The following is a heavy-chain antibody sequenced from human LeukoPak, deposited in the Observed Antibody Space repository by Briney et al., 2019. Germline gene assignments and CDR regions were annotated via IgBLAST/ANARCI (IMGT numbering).Heavy chain of an antibody. J-gene: IGHJ6*03. Sequence: PSETLSLTCTVSGGSISSSSYYWGWIRQPPGKGLEWIVSIYYSGSTYYNPSLKSRVTISVDTSKNQFSLKLSSVTAADTAVYYCARGPRNSSSWYRVYYYYYMDVWGKGTTVTVSS. CDR3: ARGPRNSSSWYRVYYYYYMDV. CDR2: IYYSGST. CDR1: GGSISSSSYY. V-gene: IGHV4-39*01. D-gene: IGHD6-13*01.